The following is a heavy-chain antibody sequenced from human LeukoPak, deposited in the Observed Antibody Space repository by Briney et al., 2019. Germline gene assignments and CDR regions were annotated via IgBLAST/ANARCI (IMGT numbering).Heavy chain of an antibody. Sequence: GGPLRLSCAASGFTFSTSWMNWVRRAPGKGLEWVALIKQHGSEIYYADSVKGRFTISRDDAANSLYLQMHSLRAEDTAVYYCATGGAYSDHGECDYWGQGTLVTVSS. D-gene: IGHD3-10*01. CDR1: GFTFSTSW. CDR3: ATGGAYSDHGECDY. V-gene: IGHV3-7*03. CDR2: IKQHGSEI. J-gene: IGHJ4*02.